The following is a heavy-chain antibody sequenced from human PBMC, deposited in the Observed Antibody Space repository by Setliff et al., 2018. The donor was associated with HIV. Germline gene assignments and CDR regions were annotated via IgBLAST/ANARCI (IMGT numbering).Heavy chain of an antibody. J-gene: IGHJ4*02. CDR1: GFSISSRYY. D-gene: IGHD3-3*01. CDR2: IYHTGSS. CDR3: ARDGFWSGYIDY. Sequence: PSETLSLTCDVSGFSISSRYYWGWIRQSPGKGLEWIGNIYHTGSSYYNPSLNDRATISLDTSKNQFSLKLSSVTAADTAVYYCARDGFWSGYIDYWGQGTLVTVSS. V-gene: IGHV4-38-2*02.